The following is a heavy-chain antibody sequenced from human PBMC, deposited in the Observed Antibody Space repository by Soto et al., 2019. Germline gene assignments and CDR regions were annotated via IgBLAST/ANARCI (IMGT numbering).Heavy chain of an antibody. J-gene: IGHJ3*02. CDR2: ISAYNGNT. CDR3: ARAGYDFWSGYYDAFDI. Sequence: AASVKVSCKASGYTFTSYGISWVRQAPGQGLEWMGWISAYNGNTNYAQKLQGRVTMTTDTSTSTAYMELRSLRSDDTAVYYCARAGYDFWSGYYDAFDIWGQGTMVTVSS. CDR1: GYTFTSYG. D-gene: IGHD3-3*01. V-gene: IGHV1-18*01.